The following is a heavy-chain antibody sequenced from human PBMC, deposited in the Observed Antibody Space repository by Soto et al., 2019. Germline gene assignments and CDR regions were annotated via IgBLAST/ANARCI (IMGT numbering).Heavy chain of an antibody. J-gene: IGHJ4*02. CDR1: GYTFTSYG. Sequence: ASVKVSCKASGYTFTSYGISWVRQAPGQGLEWMGWISTYNGNTNYAQKLQGRVTMTTDTPTGTAYMELSSLRSDDTAVYYCVRGPFYDSSGCHVAVDYWGQGTLVTVSS. CDR2: ISTYNGNT. D-gene: IGHD3-22*01. CDR3: VRGPFYDSSGCHVAVDY. V-gene: IGHV1-18*01.